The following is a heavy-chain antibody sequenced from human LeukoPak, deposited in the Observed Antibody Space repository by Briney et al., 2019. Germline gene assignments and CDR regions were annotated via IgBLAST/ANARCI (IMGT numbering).Heavy chain of an antibody. CDR3: AKGGYCSSTSCPADY. CDR2: ISGHGGNT. J-gene: IGHJ4*02. Sequence: RGSLRLSCAASGFTFSGYAIRWVREAPGMGLEWGSVISGHGGNTHYADSVKGRFSPSRDNSKNTLYLQMSSLRADDTAVYYCAKGGYCSSTSCPADYWGQGTLVTVSS. V-gene: IGHV3-23*01. CDR1: GFTFSGYA. D-gene: IGHD2-2*01.